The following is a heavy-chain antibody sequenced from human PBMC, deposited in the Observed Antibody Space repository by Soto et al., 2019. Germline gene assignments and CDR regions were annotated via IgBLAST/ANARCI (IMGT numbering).Heavy chain of an antibody. D-gene: IGHD2-15*01. J-gene: IGHJ4*02. CDR3: VKQAHGLDGVAFDY. V-gene: IGHV3-64D*06. CDR1: GFIFSEST. CDR2: VSTSGRST. Sequence: EVQLVESGGGLVQPGGSLRLSCSASGFIFSESTIYWVRQVPGKGLEAISAVSTSGRSTYYADSVKDRFTISRDNSKHTLFLQMGSLRPEDTAIYYCVKQAHGLDGVAFDYWGQGTQVTVAS.